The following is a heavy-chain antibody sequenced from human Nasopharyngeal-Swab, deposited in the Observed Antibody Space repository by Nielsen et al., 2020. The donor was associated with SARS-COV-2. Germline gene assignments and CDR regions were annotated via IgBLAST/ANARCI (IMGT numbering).Heavy chain of an antibody. J-gene: IGHJ6*02. Sequence: SLKISCAASGFTFDDYAMHWVRHAPGKGLEWVSGISWNSGTTGYADSVKGRFTISRDNAKSSLYLQMNSLRAEDTALYYCAKDFNVDTAMVTYYYGMDVWGQGTTVTVSS. V-gene: IGHV3-9*01. CDR2: ISWNSGTT. CDR3: AKDFNVDTAMVTYYYGMDV. CDR1: GFTFDDYA. D-gene: IGHD5-18*01.